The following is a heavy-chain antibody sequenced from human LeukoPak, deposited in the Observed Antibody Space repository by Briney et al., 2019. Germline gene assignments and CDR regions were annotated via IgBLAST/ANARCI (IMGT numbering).Heavy chain of an antibody. V-gene: IGHV3-53*01. CDR3: AGRHCSGGRCYFAGADPFDY. J-gene: IGHJ4*02. D-gene: IGHD2-15*01. CDR1: GFTVSSTY. CDR2: IYSGGNI. Sequence: PGGSLRLSCAASGFTVSSTYMSWVRQAPGKGLEWVSVIYSGGNIYYIESVKGRFTISRDTSKNTLYLQMNSLRAEDTAVYFCAGRHCSGGRCYFAGADPFDYWGQGTLVTVSS.